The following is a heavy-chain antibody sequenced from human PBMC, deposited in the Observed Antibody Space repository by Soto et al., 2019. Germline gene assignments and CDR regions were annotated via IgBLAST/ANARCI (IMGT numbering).Heavy chain of an antibody. CDR2: INPSGGST. CDR1: GYTFTSYY. D-gene: IGHD2-15*01. J-gene: IGHJ6*02. CDR3: ATVYCSGGSCYSGNYYGMDV. V-gene: IGHV1-46*03. Sequence: ASVKVSCKASGYTFTSYYMHWVRQAPGQGLEWMGIINPSGGSTSYAQKFQGRVTMTRDTSTSTVYMELSSLRSEDTAVYYCATVYCSGGSCYSGNYYGMDVWGQGTTVTV.